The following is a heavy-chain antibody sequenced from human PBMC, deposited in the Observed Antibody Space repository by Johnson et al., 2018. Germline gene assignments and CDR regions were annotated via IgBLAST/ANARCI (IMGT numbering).Heavy chain of an antibody. CDR1: GLIFSGST. Sequence: EEQLVEAGGGLVQPGGSLKLSCAASGLIFSGSTMHWVRQASGKGLEWVGRIRSKANSYATAYAASVKGRFTISRDDSKNTADLQMKSLKTEDTAVYYCTIHRSGTGDAFDIWGQVTMVTVSS. D-gene: IGHD1-26*01. CDR3: TIHRSGTGDAFDI. CDR2: IRSKANSYAT. V-gene: IGHV3-73*01. J-gene: IGHJ3*02.